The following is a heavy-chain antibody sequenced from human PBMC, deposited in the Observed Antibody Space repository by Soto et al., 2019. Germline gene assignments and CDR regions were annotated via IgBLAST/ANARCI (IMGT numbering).Heavy chain of an antibody. CDR2: ISAYNGNT. J-gene: IGHJ5*02. D-gene: IGHD5-12*01. V-gene: IGHV1-18*01. CDR1: GYTFTSYG. CDR3: VVATRPNWFDP. Sequence: GPSVKVSCKASGYTFTSYGISWVRQAPGQGLEWMGWISAYNGNTNYAQKLQGRVTMTTDTSTSTAYMELRSLRSDDTAVYYCVVATRPNWFDPWGQGTLVTVSS.